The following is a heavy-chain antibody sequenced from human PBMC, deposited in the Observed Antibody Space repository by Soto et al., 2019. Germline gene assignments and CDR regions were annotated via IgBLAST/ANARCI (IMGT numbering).Heavy chain of an antibody. CDR1: GAPITSGAYS. CDR2: IYQSGST. D-gene: IGHD2-21*02. V-gene: IGHV4-30-2*01. CDR3: ARDMSGCSSSDCYLSGWFDP. J-gene: IGHJ5*02. Sequence: SETLSLTCTVSGAPITSGAYSWSWIRQPPGKGLEWIGFIYQSGSTHYDPSLKSRVTISVDRSKNHFSLQLTSLTAADTAVYYCARDMSGCSSSDCYLSGWFDPWGPGTLVTVSS.